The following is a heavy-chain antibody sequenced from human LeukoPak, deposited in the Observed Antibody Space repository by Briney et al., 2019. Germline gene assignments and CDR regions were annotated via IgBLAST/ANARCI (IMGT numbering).Heavy chain of an antibody. V-gene: IGHV1-69*13. D-gene: IGHD6-13*01. CDR3: ARDRGIAAVTDAFDI. CDR1: GGTFSSYA. CDR2: IIPIFGTA. Sequence: ASVKVSCKASGGTFSSYAISWVRQAPGQGLEWMGGIIPIFGTANYAQKFQGRVTVTADESTSTAYMELSSLRSEDTAVYYCARDRGIAAVTDAFDIWGQGTMVTVSS. J-gene: IGHJ3*02.